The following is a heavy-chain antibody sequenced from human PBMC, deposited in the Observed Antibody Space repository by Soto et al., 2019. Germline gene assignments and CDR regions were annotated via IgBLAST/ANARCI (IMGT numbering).Heavy chain of an antibody. Sequence: QVPLVQSGAEVKKPGASVKVSCKASGYTFTSYGISWVRQVPGQGLEWMGWISAYNGKTNYAQKLQGRVTMTTDTSTSTAYMELRSLRSDDTAVYYCARGIYYYDSSGYPTFYYYGMDVWGQGTTVTVSS. CDR2: ISAYNGKT. CDR1: GYTFTSYG. J-gene: IGHJ6*02. D-gene: IGHD3-22*01. V-gene: IGHV1-18*01. CDR3: ARGIYYYDSSGYPTFYYYGMDV.